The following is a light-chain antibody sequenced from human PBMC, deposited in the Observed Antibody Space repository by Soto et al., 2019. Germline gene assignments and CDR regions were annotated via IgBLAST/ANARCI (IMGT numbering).Light chain of an antibody. CDR2: DAS. Sequence: DIVLTKSPATQSLSPGERATPSCRASQSVSRYIAWYQQKPGQAPRLLIYDASNRASGIPARFSGSGSGTDFTLTISSLEPEDFAVYYCQQRSNGLTFGGGTKVDIK. CDR1: QSVSRY. CDR3: QQRSNGLT. J-gene: IGKJ4*01. V-gene: IGKV3-11*01.